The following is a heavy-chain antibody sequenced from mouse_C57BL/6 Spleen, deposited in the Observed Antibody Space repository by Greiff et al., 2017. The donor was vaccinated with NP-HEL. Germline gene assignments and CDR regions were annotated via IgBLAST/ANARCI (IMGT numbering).Heavy chain of an antibody. D-gene: IGHD1-1*01. Sequence: QVQLKQSGAELVRPGASVTLSCKASGYTFTDYEMHWVKQTPVHGLEWIGAIDPETGGTAYNQKFKGKAILTADKSSSTAYMELRSLTSEDSAVYFCTRDYGSSYVAWFAYWGQGTLVTVSA. CDR1: GYTFTDYE. CDR2: IDPETGGT. V-gene: IGHV1-15*01. J-gene: IGHJ3*01. CDR3: TRDYGSSYVAWFAY.